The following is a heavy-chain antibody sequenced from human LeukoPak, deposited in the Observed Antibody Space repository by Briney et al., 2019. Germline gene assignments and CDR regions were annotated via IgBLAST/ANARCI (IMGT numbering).Heavy chain of an antibody. CDR2: IKLDGSDK. Sequence: PGGSLRLSCAASGFTFSSYWMSWVRQAPGKGLEWVANIKLDGSDKYYVDSVKGRFTISRDNAKNSLYLQMTSLRAEDTAVYYCARDYYYYDSSGYYYPLVLDYWGQGTLVTVSS. J-gene: IGHJ4*02. CDR1: GFTFSSYW. CDR3: ARDYYYYDSSGYYYPLVLDY. D-gene: IGHD3-22*01. V-gene: IGHV3-7*01.